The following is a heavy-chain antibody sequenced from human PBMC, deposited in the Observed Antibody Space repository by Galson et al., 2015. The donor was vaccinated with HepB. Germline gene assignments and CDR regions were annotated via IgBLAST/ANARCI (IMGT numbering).Heavy chain of an antibody. J-gene: IGHJ4*02. CDR1: GFTFSSYS. Sequence: SLRLSCAASGFTFSSYSMNWVRQAPGKGLEWVSYISSSSSTIYYADSVKGRFTISRDNAKNSLYLQMNSLRAEDTAVYYCARVYSSGWYRFNYYFDYWGQGTLVTVSS. V-gene: IGHV3-48*04. CDR3: ARVYSSGWYRFNYYFDY. D-gene: IGHD6-19*01. CDR2: ISSSSSTI.